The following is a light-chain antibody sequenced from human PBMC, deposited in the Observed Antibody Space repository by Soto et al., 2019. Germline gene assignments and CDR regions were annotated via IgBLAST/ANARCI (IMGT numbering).Light chain of an antibody. CDR2: ATS. J-gene: IGKJ1*01. Sequence: DIQMTQSPSSLSAFVGDRVTITCRASQSISSYLNWYQQKPGKAPNLLIYATSSLQSGVPSRFSGSGSGTKFTLTIASLQPDDFATFYCQQYDSFPWTFGQGTKVDIK. CDR1: QSISSY. V-gene: IGKV1-39*01. CDR3: QQYDSFPWT.